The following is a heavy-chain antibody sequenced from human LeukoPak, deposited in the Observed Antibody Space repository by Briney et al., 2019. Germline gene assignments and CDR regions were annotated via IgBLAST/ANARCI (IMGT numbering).Heavy chain of an antibody. CDR2: ISSSSSYI. D-gene: IGHD6-19*01. CDR1: GFTFSSYA. J-gene: IGHJ6*02. V-gene: IGHV3-21*01. CDR3: ASPLGIAVAGPLTYYYYYGMDV. Sequence: PGGSLRLSCAASGFTFSSYAMSWVRQAPGKGLEWVSSISSSSSYIYYADSVKGRFTISRDNAKNSLYLQMNSLRAEDTAVYYCASPLGIAVAGPLTYYYYYGMDVWGQGTTVTVSS.